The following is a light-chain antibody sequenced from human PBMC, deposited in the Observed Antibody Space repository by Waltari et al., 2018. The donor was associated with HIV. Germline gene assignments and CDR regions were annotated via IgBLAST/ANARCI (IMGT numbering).Light chain of an antibody. Sequence: QSALTQPASVSGSPGQSITISCTGTSSDVGDFNSVSWYEQHPGKAPKLMIYDVTKRPSGVSNRFSGSKSGSTASLTTSGLQPEDEADYYCSSYTNSSPYVFGTGTKVTVL. CDR1: SSDVGDFNS. CDR2: DVT. J-gene: IGLJ1*01. CDR3: SSYTNSSPYV. V-gene: IGLV2-14*03.